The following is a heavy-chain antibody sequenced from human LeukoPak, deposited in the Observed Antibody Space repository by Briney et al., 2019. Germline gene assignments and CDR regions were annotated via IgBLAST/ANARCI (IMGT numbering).Heavy chain of an antibody. CDR1: GFTVSSNY. CDR3: AGAGCSGGSCYGRWDWFDP. D-gene: IGHD2-15*01. J-gene: IGHJ5*02. CDR2: IYSGGST. Sequence: GGSLRLSCAASGFTVSSNYMSWVRQAPGKGLEWVSVIYSGGSTYYADSVKGRFTISRDNSKNTLYLQMNSLRAEDTAVYYCAGAGCSGGSCYGRWDWFDPWGQGTLVTVSS. V-gene: IGHV3-53*01.